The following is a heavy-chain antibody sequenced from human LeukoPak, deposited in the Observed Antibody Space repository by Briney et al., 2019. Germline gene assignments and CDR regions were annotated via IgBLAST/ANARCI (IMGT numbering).Heavy chain of an antibody. J-gene: IGHJ4*02. CDR2: IKQDGSEK. CDR3: ARDKRTGDSYFDS. Sequence: GGSLRLSCAASGFTFSSYWMSWVRQAPGKGLEWVANIKQDGSEKYYVDSVKGRFTISRDNAKNSLYLQMNSLRAEDTAVYYCARDKRTGDSYFDSWGQGTLATVSS. D-gene: IGHD7-27*01. V-gene: IGHV3-7*01. CDR1: GFTFSSYW.